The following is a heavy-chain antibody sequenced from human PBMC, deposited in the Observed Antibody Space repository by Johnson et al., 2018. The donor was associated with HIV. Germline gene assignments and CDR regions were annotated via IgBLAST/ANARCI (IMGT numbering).Heavy chain of an antibody. J-gene: IGHJ3*02. Sequence: QVQLVESGGGVVQPGGSLRLSCVVSGFTFSSNGMHWVRQAPGKGLEWVAFIRFDGSSKYYGDSVKGRFSISRDNSKNTLYLQMNSLRAEDTAVYYCAKDQDYGGNSGRFDIWGQGTMVTVSS. CDR3: AKDQDYGGNSGRFDI. D-gene: IGHD4-23*01. CDR2: IRFDGSSK. CDR1: GFTFSSNG. V-gene: IGHV3-30*02.